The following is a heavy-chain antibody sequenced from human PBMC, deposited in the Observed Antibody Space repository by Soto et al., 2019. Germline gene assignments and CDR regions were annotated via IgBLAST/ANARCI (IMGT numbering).Heavy chain of an antibody. D-gene: IGHD5-18*01. J-gene: IGHJ4*02. CDR2: MNPNSGNT. Sequence: QVQLVQSGAEVKKPGASVKVSCKASGYTFTSYDINWVRQATGQGHEWMGWMNPNSGNTGYAQKFQGRVTMSRNASISAAYMELSSLRSEATAVYYCAREGGYSDGFDYWGEGTLVSVSS. CDR1: GYTFTSYD. V-gene: IGHV1-8*01. CDR3: AREGGYSDGFDY.